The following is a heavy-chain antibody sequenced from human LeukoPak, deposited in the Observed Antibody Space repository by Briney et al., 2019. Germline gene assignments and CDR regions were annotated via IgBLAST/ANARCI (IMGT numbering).Heavy chain of an antibody. V-gene: IGHV1-46*01. CDR3: ARGRGVHDSHTYDYFDY. CDR2: INPAGGST. Sequence: ASVKVSCTASGYTFTSYYIHWVRHAPGQGLEWMGIINPAGGSTTYAQKFQGSRLTLTRDTSTSTVYMELSSLRSEDTAVYYCARGRGVHDSHTYDYFDYWGQGSLVTVSS. D-gene: IGHD3-22*01. J-gene: IGHJ4*02. CDR1: GYTFTSYY.